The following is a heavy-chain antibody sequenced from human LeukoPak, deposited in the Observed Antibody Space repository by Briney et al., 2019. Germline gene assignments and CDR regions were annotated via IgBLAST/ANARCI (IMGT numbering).Heavy chain of an antibody. V-gene: IGHV3-23*01. CDR2: LSASGGIT. Sequence: PGGSLRLSCAASGFAFSSYAMSWVRQAPGKGLEWVSGLSASGGITYYADSVKGRFTISRDNSKNTLYLQMNSLRAEDTAVYYCARELMTTFDYWGQGTLVTVSS. CDR1: GFAFSSYA. J-gene: IGHJ4*02. D-gene: IGHD4-11*01. CDR3: ARELMTTFDY.